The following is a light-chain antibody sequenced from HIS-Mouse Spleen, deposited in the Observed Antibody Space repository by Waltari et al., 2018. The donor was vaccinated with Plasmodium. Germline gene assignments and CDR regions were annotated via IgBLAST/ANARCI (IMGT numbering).Light chain of an antibody. CDR1: SSDVGSYNL. J-gene: IGLJ1*01. CDR2: EGR. Sequence: QSALTQPASVSGSPGQSITISCTGTSSDVGSYNLVSWYQQHPGKAPKLMIYEGRRRPSGVSNRFSGSKSGNTASLTISALQAEDEADYYCCSYAGSSTYVFGTGTKVTVL. CDR3: CSYAGSSTYV. V-gene: IGLV2-23*01.